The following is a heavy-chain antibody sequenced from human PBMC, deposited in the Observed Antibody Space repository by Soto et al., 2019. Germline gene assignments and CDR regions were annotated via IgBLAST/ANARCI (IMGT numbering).Heavy chain of an antibody. CDR3: ARDANLGSYSHFDY. D-gene: IGHD1-26*01. J-gene: IGHJ4*02. CDR2: IYSGGST. CDR1: GFTVSSNY. Sequence: EVQLVETGGGLIQPGGSLRLSCAASGFTVSSNYMSWVRQAPGKGLEWVSVIYSGGSTYYADSVKGRFTISRDNSKNTLYLQMNSLRSEDTAVYYCARDANLGSYSHFDYWGQGTLVTVSS. V-gene: IGHV3-53*05.